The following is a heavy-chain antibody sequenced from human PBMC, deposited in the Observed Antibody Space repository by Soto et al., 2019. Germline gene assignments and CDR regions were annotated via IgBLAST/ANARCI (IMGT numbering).Heavy chain of an antibody. J-gene: IGHJ4*02. CDR3: ARMHYGSGSYNQG. V-gene: IGHV3-21*01. Sequence: LTCAVYGGSFSAYSWTWIRQPPGKGLEWVSSISSSSSYIYYADSVKGRFTISRDNAKNSLYLQMNSLRAEDTAVYYCARMHYGSGSYNQGWGQGTLVTVS. CDR2: ISSSSSYI. CDR1: GGSFSAYS. D-gene: IGHD3-10*01.